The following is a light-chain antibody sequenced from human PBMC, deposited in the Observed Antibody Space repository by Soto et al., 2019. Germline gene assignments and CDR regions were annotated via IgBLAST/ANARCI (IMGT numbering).Light chain of an antibody. Sequence: EIFVTQAPATPSVCDWEKATLSCGASQSVSNNLAWYQQKPGQAPRLLIYGTSTRATGIPARFSGSGSGTEFTLTIASLQSEDFAVYYCQQYNNWPRTFGQGTKVDI. CDR2: GTS. CDR1: QSVSNN. V-gene: IGKV3-15*01. J-gene: IGKJ1*01. CDR3: QQYNNWPRT.